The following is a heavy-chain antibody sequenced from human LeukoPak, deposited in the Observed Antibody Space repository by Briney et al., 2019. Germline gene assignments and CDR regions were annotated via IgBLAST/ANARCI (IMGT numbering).Heavy chain of an antibody. J-gene: IGHJ4*02. Sequence: SVKVSCKASGDTFTSYYMHWVRQAPGQGLEWMGIINPSGGSTSYAQKFQGRVTMTRDTSTSTVYMELSSLRSEDTAVYYCARLGSIVGALGYWGQGTLVTVSS. V-gene: IGHV1-46*01. CDR2: INPSGGST. D-gene: IGHD1-26*01. CDR3: ARLGSIVGALGY. CDR1: GDTFTSYY.